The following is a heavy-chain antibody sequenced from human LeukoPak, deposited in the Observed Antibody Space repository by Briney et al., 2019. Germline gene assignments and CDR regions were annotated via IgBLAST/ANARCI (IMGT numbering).Heavy chain of an antibody. J-gene: IGHJ3*02. Sequence: ASVKVSCKASGYTFTSYGINWVRQAPGQGLEWMGWISAYNGNTNCAQKLQGRVTMTTDTSTSTAYMELRSLRSDDTAVYYCARFCSSTSCYRAFDIWGQGTMVTVSS. CDR1: GYTFTSYG. CDR2: ISAYNGNT. V-gene: IGHV1-18*01. CDR3: ARFCSSTSCYRAFDI. D-gene: IGHD2-2*01.